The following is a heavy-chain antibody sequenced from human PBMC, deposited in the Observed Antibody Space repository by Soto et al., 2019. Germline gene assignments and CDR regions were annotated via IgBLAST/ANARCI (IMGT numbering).Heavy chain of an antibody. J-gene: IGHJ5*02. V-gene: IGHV4-4*02. CDR1: GDSINTSPW. CDR2: TYHSGTT. D-gene: IGHD6-19*01. Sequence: QVQLRGSGPGLVRPSGTLSHTCAVYGDSINTSPWWTWVRQTAGKGLEWGGETYHSGTTDYNPSPKSRVTISMDKPKNLFSLKLNSVTAADTALYFCARQTNSSPARGPNRCDPGGQGALVTVSS. CDR3: ARQTNSSPARGPNRCDP.